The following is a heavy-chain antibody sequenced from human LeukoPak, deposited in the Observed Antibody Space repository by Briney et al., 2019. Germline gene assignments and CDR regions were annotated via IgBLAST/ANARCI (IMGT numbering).Heavy chain of an antibody. CDR3: ARERYYYDSSGYYYYLDY. CDR2: IIPILGIA. Sequence: EASVKVSCKASGGTFSSYAISWVRQAPGQGLEWMGRIIPILGIANYAQKFQGRVTITADKSTSTAYMELSSLRSEDTAVYYCARERYYYDSSGYYYYLDYWGQGTLVTVSS. V-gene: IGHV1-69*04. J-gene: IGHJ4*02. D-gene: IGHD3-22*01. CDR1: GGTFSSYA.